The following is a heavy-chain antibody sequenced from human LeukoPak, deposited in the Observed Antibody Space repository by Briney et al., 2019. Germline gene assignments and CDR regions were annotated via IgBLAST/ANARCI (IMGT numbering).Heavy chain of an antibody. Sequence: PSETLSLTCTVSGGSISSGGYYWSWLRQHPGKGLEWIGYIYYSGSTYYNPSLKSRVIISVDTSKNQFSLKLSSVTAADTAVYYCARGGGYGSGSYYYGMDVWGQGTTVTVSS. CDR2: IYYSGST. D-gene: IGHD3-10*01. CDR1: GGSISSGGYY. J-gene: IGHJ6*02. V-gene: IGHV4-31*03. CDR3: ARGGGYGSGSYYYGMDV.